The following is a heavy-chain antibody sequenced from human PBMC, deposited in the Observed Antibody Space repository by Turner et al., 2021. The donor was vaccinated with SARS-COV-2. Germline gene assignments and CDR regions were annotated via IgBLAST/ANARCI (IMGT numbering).Heavy chain of an antibody. CDR1: GYTLSELS. D-gene: IGHD2-2*01. J-gene: IGHJ5*02. CDR3: ATGYQLRVNWFDH. CDR2: VDPEDGEK. Sequence: QVQLGQSGGELNKPGASGRVAWKIAGYTLSELSMYLVRRAPGKGLEWMGGVDPEDGEKNYAQNFQGRVTMTEDTSTDTAYMEQSSLRSEDTAVYFCATGYQLRVNWFDHWGQGTLVTVSS. V-gene: IGHV1-24*01.